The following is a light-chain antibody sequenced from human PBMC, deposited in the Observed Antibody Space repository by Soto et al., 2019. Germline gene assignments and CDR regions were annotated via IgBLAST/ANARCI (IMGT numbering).Light chain of an antibody. CDR2: GAS. CDR3: QQYNYWPRT. Sequence: EIVMAQSPATLSASPGERATLSCRASQGVNTNLAWFQQKPGQAPRLLIDGASTRATGVPARFSGSGSGTEFTLTISSLQSEDFAVYFCQQYNYWPRTFGQGTKVEIK. J-gene: IGKJ1*01. V-gene: IGKV3-15*01. CDR1: QGVNTN.